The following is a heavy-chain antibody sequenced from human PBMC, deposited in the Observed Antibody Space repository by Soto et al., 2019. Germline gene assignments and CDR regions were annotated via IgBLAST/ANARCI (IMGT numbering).Heavy chain of an antibody. CDR2: INAYNGNT. J-gene: IGHJ4*02. CDR1: GYTFTSYG. Sequence: QVQLVQSGAEVKKPGASVKVSCKASGYTFTSYGISWVRQAPGQGLEWMGWINAYNGNTNYALKLQGRGTMSTDTSTSTAYMELGSLRSDNTAVFYCAGDAVGCTYFDYWCQGTRFTVSS. V-gene: IGHV1-18*01. D-gene: IGHD2-8*01. CDR3: AGDAVGCTYFDY.